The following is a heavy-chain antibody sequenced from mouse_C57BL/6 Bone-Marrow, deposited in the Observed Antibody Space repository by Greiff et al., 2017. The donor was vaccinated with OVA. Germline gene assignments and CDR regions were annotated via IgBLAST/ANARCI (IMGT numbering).Heavy chain of an antibody. CDR1: GFAFSDYG. V-gene: IGHV5-17*01. Sequence: EVKLMESGGGLVKPGGSLKLSCAASGFAFSDYGMHWVRQAPEKGLEWVAYISSGSSTIYYADTVKGRFPISRDNAKNTLFLQMTSLRSEVTAMDYCERRGLDSLYAMDYWGQGTSVTVSS. CDR2: ISSGSSTI. J-gene: IGHJ4*01. CDR3: ERRGLDSLYAMDY. D-gene: IGHD2-4*01.